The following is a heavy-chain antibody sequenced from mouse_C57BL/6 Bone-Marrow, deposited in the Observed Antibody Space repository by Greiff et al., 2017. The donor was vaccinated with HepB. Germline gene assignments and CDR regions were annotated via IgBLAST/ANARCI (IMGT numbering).Heavy chain of an antibody. Sequence: EVKLVESGGDLVKPGGSLKLSCAASGFTFSSYGMSWVRQTPDKRLEWVATISSGGSYTYYPDSVKGRFTISRDNAKNTLYLQMSSLKSEDTAMYYCARHRYDYDEGFYFDYWGQGTTLTVSS. J-gene: IGHJ2*01. V-gene: IGHV5-6*01. D-gene: IGHD2-4*01. CDR1: GFTFSSYG. CDR3: ARHRYDYDEGFYFDY. CDR2: ISSGGSYT.